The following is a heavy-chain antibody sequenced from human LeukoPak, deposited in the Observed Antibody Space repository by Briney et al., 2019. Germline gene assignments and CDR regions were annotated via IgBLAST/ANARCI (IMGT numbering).Heavy chain of an antibody. CDR3: AKDRPQWERDAFDI. CDR1: GFTFSSYA. D-gene: IGHD1-26*01. V-gene: IGHV3-23*01. Sequence: PGGSLRLSCAASGFTFSSYAMSWLRQPPGKGLEGVSAISCSGGSTYYADSVTGRFTISRDNSKNTLYLQMNGLRAEDTAVYYGAKDRPQWERDAFDIWRQGTMVTVSS. J-gene: IGHJ3*02. CDR2: ISCSGGST.